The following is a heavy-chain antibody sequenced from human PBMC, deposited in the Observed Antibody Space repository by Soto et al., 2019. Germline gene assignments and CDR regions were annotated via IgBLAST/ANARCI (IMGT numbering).Heavy chain of an antibody. CDR3: ANATATGGGAFDI. J-gene: IGHJ3*02. V-gene: IGHV3-23*01. CDR2: ILVDGRT. CDR1: GFFCSSYD. D-gene: IGHD2-8*02. Sequence: GGSLRLSCAASGFFCSSYDMSWVRQAPGKGLEWVSTILVDGRTFYVDSVKGRFTISRDSSQNTVYLQMNSLTVGDTALYYCANATATGGGAFDICGQGTMVTVSS.